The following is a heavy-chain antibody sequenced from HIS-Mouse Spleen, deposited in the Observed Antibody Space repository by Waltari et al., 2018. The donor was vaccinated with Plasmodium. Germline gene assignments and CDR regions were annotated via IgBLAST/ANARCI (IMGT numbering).Heavy chain of an antibody. CDR3: AKSSKGTGDLWDY. CDR1: GFTLRSYA. CDR2: ISGSGGST. D-gene: IGHD7-27*01. V-gene: IGHV3-23*01. Sequence: EVLLLESGGRLVQPRGSLRLSCAVSGFTLRSYALRRLRTAPGKGLAWVSAISGSGGSTYYADSVKGRFTISRDNSKNTLYLQMNSLRSEDTAVYYCAKSSKGTGDLWDYWGQGTLVTVSS. J-gene: IGHJ4*02.